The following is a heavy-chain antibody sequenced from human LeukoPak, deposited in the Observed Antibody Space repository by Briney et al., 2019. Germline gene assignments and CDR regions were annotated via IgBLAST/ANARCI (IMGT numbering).Heavy chain of an antibody. J-gene: IGHJ5*02. CDR1: GYTFTGYY. CDR3: ARVRPGIAAAGYNWFDP. V-gene: IGHV1-2*02. CDR2: INPNSGGT. D-gene: IGHD6-13*01. Sequence: ASVKVSCKASGYTFTGYYMHWVRQAPGQGLEWMGWINPNSGGTNYAQKFQGRVTMTRDTSISTAYMELSRLRSDDTAVYYCARVRPGIAAAGYNWFDPWGQGTLVTVSS.